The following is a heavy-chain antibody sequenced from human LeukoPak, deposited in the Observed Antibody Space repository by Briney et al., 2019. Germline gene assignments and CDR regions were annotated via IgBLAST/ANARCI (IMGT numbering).Heavy chain of an antibody. CDR2: ISSSSSYI. V-gene: IGHV3-21*04. CDR1: GVTFSSYS. Sequence: PGRSLRLSCAASGVTFSSYSMNWVCQAPGKGLEWVSSISSSSSYIYYADSVKGRFTISRDNAKNSLYLQMNSLRAEDTAVYYCARIVGVVPAAPAPIDYWGQGTLVTVSS. CDR3: ARIVGVVPAAPAPIDY. J-gene: IGHJ4*02. D-gene: IGHD2-2*01.